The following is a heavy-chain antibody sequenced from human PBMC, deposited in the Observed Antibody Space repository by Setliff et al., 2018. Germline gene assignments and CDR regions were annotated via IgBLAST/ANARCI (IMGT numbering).Heavy chain of an antibody. CDR3: ARVSRTIVAARGFDY. D-gene: IGHD1-26*01. CDR2: IIPIFGTA. J-gene: IGHJ4*02. CDR1: GGTFINYA. Sequence: WASVKVSCKASGGTFINYAISWVRQAPGQGLEWMGGIIPIFGTANYAQKFQGRVTITADESTSTAYMKLSSLRSEDTAVYYCARVSRTIVAARGFDYWGQGTLVTVSS. V-gene: IGHV1-69*13.